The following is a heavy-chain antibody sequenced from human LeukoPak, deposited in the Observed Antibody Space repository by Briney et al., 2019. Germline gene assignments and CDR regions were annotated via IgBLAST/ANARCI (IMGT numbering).Heavy chain of an antibody. V-gene: IGHV1-69*04. J-gene: IGHJ4*02. Sequence: SVKVSCKASGGTFSSYAISWVRQAPGQGLEWMGRIIPILGIANYAQKFQGRVTITADKSTSTAYMELSSLRSEDTAVYYCATYGSGSNFVYWGQGTLVTVSS. D-gene: IGHD3-10*01. CDR2: IIPILGIA. CDR3: ATYGSGSNFVY. CDR1: GGTFSSYA.